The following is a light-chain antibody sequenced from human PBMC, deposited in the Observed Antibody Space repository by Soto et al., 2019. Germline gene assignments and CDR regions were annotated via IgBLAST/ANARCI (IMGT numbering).Light chain of an antibody. CDR1: QSVGTW. CDR2: GAS. V-gene: IGKV1-5*01. CDR3: QLYNRNTWS. Sequence: DIQMTQSPSTLSASVGGRVTITCRASQSVGTWVAWYQQKPGKAPKXLIYGASNLESGVPSRFSGSGSGTEFTLTITTLQPDDCATYFCQLYNRNTWSFGPGTKVDIK. J-gene: IGKJ1*01.